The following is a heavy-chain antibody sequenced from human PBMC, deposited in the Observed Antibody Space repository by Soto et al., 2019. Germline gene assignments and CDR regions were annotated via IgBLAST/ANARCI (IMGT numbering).Heavy chain of an antibody. V-gene: IGHV3-74*01. D-gene: IGHD2-21*01. Sequence: EAQLVESGGGVVQPGGSLRLSCAASGYTLITNWVHWVRQAPGKGLMWGSRVDHDGSGTSYADSVKGRFTMSRDNAKNTAYLQMNTLRVEDTAVYYCDTVFEYWGQGTLVTVSS. CDR1: GYTLITNW. CDR3: DTVFEY. J-gene: IGHJ4*02. CDR2: VDHDGSGT.